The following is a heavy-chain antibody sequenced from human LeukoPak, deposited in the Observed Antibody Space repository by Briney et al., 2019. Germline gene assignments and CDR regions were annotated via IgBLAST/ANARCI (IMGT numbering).Heavy chain of an antibody. Sequence: ASVKVSCKASGYTFTGYYMHWVRQAPGQGLEWMGWINPNSGGTNYAQKFQGRVTMTRDTSISTAYMELSRLRSDDTAVYYCARDSHPVTAIPPELNWFDPWGQGTLVTVSS. J-gene: IGHJ5*02. D-gene: IGHD2-21*02. CDR3: ARDSHPVTAIPPELNWFDP. CDR1: GYTFTGYY. CDR2: INPNSGGT. V-gene: IGHV1-2*02.